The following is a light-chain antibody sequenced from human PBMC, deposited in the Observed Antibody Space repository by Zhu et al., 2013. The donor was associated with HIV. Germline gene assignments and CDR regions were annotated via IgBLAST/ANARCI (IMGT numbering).Light chain of an antibody. Sequence: AIQLTQSPSSLSASVGDRVTITCRASQGVSTALAWYQQKPGKAPKILTYDASRLESGVPSRFSASGSGTEFSLTITSLQPDDFATYYCQQYTTYPWTFGQGTKVEVK. CDR1: QGVSTA. J-gene: IGKJ1*01. CDR2: DAS. CDR3: QQYTTYPWT. V-gene: IGKV1-13*02.